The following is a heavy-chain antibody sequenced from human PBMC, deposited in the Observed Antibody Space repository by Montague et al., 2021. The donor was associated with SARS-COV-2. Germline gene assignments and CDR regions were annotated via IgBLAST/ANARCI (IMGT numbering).Heavy chain of an antibody. CDR3: VRVPYRLLFVPRYYGMDV. V-gene: IGHV4-34*01. CDR1: GGSLSGYY. J-gene: IGHJ6*02. CDR2: ISHSGST. Sequence: SETLSLTCAVYGGSLSGYYWSWIRQPPGEGLEWIAEISHSGSTSYNPSLKSRVTISVDTSKNQFSLKLSSATAADRAVYYCVRVPYRLLFVPRYYGMDVWGQGTTVTVSS. D-gene: IGHD2-2*01.